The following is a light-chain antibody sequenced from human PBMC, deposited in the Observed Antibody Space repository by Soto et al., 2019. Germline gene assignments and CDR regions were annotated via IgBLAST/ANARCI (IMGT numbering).Light chain of an antibody. V-gene: IGLV2-14*01. Sequence: QSVVTQPASVSGSSGQSIPISRTGKRSDVGGYNYVSWYQQHPGKAPKLMIYDVSNRPSGVSNRFSGSKSGNTASLTISGLQAEDEADYYCSSYTSSSTLEVFGTGTKVTVL. CDR3: SSYTSSSTLEV. CDR1: RSDVGGYNY. CDR2: DVS. J-gene: IGLJ1*01.